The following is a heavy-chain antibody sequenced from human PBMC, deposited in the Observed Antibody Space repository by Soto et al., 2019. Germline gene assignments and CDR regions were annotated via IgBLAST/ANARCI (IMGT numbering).Heavy chain of an antibody. CDR2: IWYDGSNK. V-gene: IGHV3-33*01. J-gene: IGHJ4*02. D-gene: IGHD1-7*01. CDR3: ARDGIGGTVFRGFCDY. Sequence: QKYLVESGGGVVQPGGSLRLSCVASGSIFSGYGMHWVRQAPGKGLEWVAVIWYDGSNKYYEDSVKGRFTISRDNSKNMLYLQMDSQRAEDTAVYYCARDGIGGTVFRGFCDYWGQGTLVTVSS. CDR1: GSIFSGYG.